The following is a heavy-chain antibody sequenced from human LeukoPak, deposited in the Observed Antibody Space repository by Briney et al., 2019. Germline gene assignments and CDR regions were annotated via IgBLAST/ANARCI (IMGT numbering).Heavy chain of an antibody. D-gene: IGHD3-10*01. J-gene: IGHJ4*02. CDR1: GGSISSSSYY. Sequence: SETLSLTCTVSGGSISSSSYYWGWIRQPPGKGLEWIGSIYYSGSTYYNPSLKSRVTISVDTSKNQFSLKLSSVTAADAAVYYCARGRGNYGSGSYFYYWGQGTLVTVSS. V-gene: IGHV4-39*01. CDR2: IYYSGST. CDR3: ARGRGNYGSGSYFYY.